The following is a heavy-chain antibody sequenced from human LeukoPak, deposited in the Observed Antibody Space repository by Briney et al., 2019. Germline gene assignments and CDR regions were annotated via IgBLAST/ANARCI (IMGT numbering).Heavy chain of an antibody. V-gene: IGHV3-23*01. D-gene: IGHD2-2*01. J-gene: IGHJ5*02. CDR2: ISGSGGST. CDR3: AKVPWVVVVPAAIGNWFDP. Sequence: PGRSLRLSCAASGFTFSSYAMSWVRQAPGKGLEWVSAISGSGGSTYYADSVKGRFTISRDNSKNTLYLQMNSLRAEDTAVYYCAKVPWVVVVPAAIGNWFDPWGQGTLVTVSS. CDR1: GFTFSSYA.